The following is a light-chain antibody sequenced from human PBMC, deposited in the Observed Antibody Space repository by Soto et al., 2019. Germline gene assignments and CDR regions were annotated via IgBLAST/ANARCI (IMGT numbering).Light chain of an antibody. J-gene: IGKJ4*01. CDR1: QGIAPY. V-gene: IGKV1-27*01. CDR3: QTYNTAPLT. Sequence: DVQMTQSPSSLSAFVRDRVTITCRASQGIAPYLAWFQQKPGKVPKLLIYATSTLQSGVPSRFSGSGSGTDFTLAISSLQPEDVATDYCQTYNTAPLTFGGGTKVEIK. CDR2: ATS.